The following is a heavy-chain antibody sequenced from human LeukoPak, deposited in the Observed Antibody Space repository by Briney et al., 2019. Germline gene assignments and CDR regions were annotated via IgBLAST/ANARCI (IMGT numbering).Heavy chain of an antibody. D-gene: IGHD3-10*01. CDR1: GYTFTSYF. Sequence: SCKASGYTFTSYFMHWVRQAPGQGLEWVANIKEDGSEKYYVDSVKGRFTISRDNAMNSLYLQMNSLRAEDTAVYYCARATVVQGIMWGQGTLVTVSS. V-gene: IGHV3-7*04. CDR2: IKEDGSEK. J-gene: IGHJ4*02. CDR3: ARATVVQGIM.